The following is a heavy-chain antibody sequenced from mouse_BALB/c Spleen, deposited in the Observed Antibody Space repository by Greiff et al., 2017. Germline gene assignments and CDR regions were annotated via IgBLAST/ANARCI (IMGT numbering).Heavy chain of an antibody. V-gene: IGHV14-1*02. Sequence: VQLQQSGAELVRPGALVKLSCKASGFNIKDYYMHWVKQRPEQGLEWIGWIDPENGNTIYDPKFQGKASITADTSSNTAYLQLSSLTSEDTAVYYCARGLGRGFAYWGQGTLVTVSA. D-gene: IGHD4-1*01. CDR2: IDPENGNT. CDR3: ARGLGRGFAY. CDR1: GFNIKDYY. J-gene: IGHJ3*01.